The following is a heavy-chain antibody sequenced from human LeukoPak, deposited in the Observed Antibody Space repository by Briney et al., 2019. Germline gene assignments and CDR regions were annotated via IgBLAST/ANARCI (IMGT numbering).Heavy chain of an antibody. D-gene: IGHD3-10*01. J-gene: IGHJ3*02. CDR3: TKSDGYGLIRI. CDR1: GDSIIGYY. Sequence: SETLSLTCSVSGDSIIGYYWGWIRQPPGKGLEWIGNIYYTGNTYYNSSLKSRVTISLDTSKNQFSLKVISMTAADTAAYYCTKSDGYGLIRICGRGAMVTVSS. CDR2: IYYTGNT. V-gene: IGHV4-39*07.